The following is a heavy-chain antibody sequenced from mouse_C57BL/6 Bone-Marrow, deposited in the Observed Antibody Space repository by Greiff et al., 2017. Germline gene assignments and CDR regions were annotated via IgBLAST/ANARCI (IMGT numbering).Heavy chain of an antibody. Sequence: QVQLQQPGAELVKPGASVKLSCKASGYTFTSYWMHWVKQRPGQGLEWIGMIHPNSGSTNYNEKFKSKATLTVDKSSSTAYMQLSSLTSEDSAVYYCARSLTTVVALDYAMDYWGQGTSVTVSS. CDR1: GYTFTSYW. J-gene: IGHJ4*01. CDR2: IHPNSGST. V-gene: IGHV1-64*01. CDR3: ARSLTTVVALDYAMDY. D-gene: IGHD1-1*01.